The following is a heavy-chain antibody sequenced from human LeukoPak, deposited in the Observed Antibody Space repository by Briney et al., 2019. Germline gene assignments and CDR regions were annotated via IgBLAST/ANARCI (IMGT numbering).Heavy chain of an antibody. V-gene: IGHV1-8*03. Sequence: ASVKVSCKASGYTFTSYDINWVRQATGQGLEWMGWMNPNSGNTGYAQKFQGRVTITRNTSISTAYMELSSLRSEDTAVYYCARGGVIIAAHDNWFDLWGQGTLVTVSS. CDR1: GYTFTSYD. D-gene: IGHD6-6*01. CDR2: MNPNSGNT. CDR3: ARGGVIIAAHDNWFDL. J-gene: IGHJ5*02.